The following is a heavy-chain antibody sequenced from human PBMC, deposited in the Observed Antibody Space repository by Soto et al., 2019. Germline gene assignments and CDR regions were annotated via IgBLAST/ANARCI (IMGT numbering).Heavy chain of an antibody. D-gene: IGHD3-16*01. CDR3: ANVCQAPLGPRSFDL. CDR1: GLTFNSYA. J-gene: IGHJ4*02. V-gene: IGHV3-23*01. Sequence: GGSLRLSCAASGLTFNSYAMSWVRQAPGKGLEWVSAISGSGGSTYYADSVKGRFTISRDNSKNTLFLQMRFLRVEDTAVYYCANVCQAPLGPRSFDLCGQGTLVTV. CDR2: ISGSGGST.